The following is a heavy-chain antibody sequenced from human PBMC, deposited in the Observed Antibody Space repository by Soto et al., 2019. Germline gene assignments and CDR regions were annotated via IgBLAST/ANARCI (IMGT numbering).Heavy chain of an antibody. J-gene: IGHJ4*02. V-gene: IGHV1-18*01. CDR3: ARGRYGDY. CDR1: GYIFTTYG. Sequence: QVHLVQSGAEVKKPGASVKVSCKGSGYIFTTYGITWVRQAPGQGLEWMGWISAHNGNTNYAQKLQGRVTVTRDTSTSTAYMELRNLSSDYTAVYYCARGRYGDYWGQGALVTVSS. D-gene: IGHD1-1*01. CDR2: ISAHNGNT.